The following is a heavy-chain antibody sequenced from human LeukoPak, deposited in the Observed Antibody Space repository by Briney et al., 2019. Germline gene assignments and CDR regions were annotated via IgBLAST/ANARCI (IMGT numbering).Heavy chain of an antibody. J-gene: IGHJ4*02. D-gene: IGHD6-19*01. CDR1: GGSISSSSYY. CDR3: ARLIGQWLVLDY. Sequence: ETLSLTCTVSGGSISSSSYYWGWIRQPPGKGLEWIGSIYYSGSTYYNPSLKSRVTISVDTSKNQFSLKLSSVTAADTAVYYCARLIGQWLVLDYWGQGTLVTVSS. V-gene: IGHV4-39*01. CDR2: IYYSGST.